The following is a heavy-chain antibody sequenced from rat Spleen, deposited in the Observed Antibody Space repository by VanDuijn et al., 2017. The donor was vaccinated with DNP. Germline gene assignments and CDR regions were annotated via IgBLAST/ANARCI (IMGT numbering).Heavy chain of an antibody. CDR2: ILYDGSRT. J-gene: IGHJ4*01. Sequence: EVQLVESGGGLVQPGRSLKLSCAASGFTFSDCYMAWVRQAPTKGLEWVATILYDGSRTYYRDSVKGRFTISRDNAKSTLYLQMDSLRSEDTATYYCATFEGRDAWGRGTSVTVSS. CDR1: GFTFSDCY. CDR3: ATFEGRDA. V-gene: IGHV5S10*01. D-gene: IGHD1-11*01.